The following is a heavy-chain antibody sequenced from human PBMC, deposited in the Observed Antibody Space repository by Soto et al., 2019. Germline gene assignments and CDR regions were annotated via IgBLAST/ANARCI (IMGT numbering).Heavy chain of an antibody. CDR3: ARRYGTTFDY. V-gene: IGHV4-59*01. CDR1: GGSISSYY. CDR2: IYYSGST. D-gene: IGHD1-7*01. J-gene: IGHJ4*02. Sequence: QVQLQESGPGLVKPSETLSLTCTVSGGSISSYYWSWIRQPPGKGLEWIGYIYYSGSTNYNTSLRSRVTIAVDTSKNQFSLKLSSVTDADTDIYYCARRYGTTFDYWGQLTLVTVSS.